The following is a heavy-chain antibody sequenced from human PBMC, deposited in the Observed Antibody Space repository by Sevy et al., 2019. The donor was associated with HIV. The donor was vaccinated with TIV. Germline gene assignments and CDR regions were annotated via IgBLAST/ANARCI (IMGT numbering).Heavy chain of an antibody. V-gene: IGHV3-30*04. J-gene: IGHJ4*02. CDR1: GFTFSSFA. Sequence: GGSLRLSCAASGFTFSSFAMHWVRQAPGKGLEWVAVISYDGRSKYYPDSVKGRFTISRDNAKNKLYLQMKRLRPEETAVYFCAILGVDCVSTNCYGMRSLSFDFWGQGTLVTVSS. D-gene: IGHD2-2*01. CDR2: ISYDGRSK. CDR3: AILGVDCVSTNCYGMRSLSFDF.